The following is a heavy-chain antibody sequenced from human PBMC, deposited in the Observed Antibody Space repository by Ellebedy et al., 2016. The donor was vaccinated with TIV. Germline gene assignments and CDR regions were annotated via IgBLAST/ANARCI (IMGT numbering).Heavy chain of an antibody. J-gene: IGHJ4*02. Sequence: GESLKISCAASGFTFNTFDMTWARQAPGKGLEWVGRTRNKANSYTTEYAASVKGRFTISRDDSKNLLYLQMNSLKTEDTAVYYCARTFFHWGQGTLVTVSS. V-gene: IGHV3-72*01. CDR2: TRNKANSYTT. CDR1: GFTFNTFD. CDR3: ARTFFH. D-gene: IGHD3-3*01.